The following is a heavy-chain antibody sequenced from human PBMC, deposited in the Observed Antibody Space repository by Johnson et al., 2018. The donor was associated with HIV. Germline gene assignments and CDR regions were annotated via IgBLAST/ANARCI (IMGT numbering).Heavy chain of an antibody. J-gene: IGHJ3*02. V-gene: IGHV3-30*02. CDR2: IRNDGRHK. CDR3: AKSYSSSWYTDAFDI. CDR1: RFTFSSYG. Sequence: QVQLVESGGGVVQPGGSLRLSCEASRFTFSSYGMHWVRQAPGKGLEWVAFIRNDGRHKNYRDSVKGRFTISRDNSKNTLYLQMNSLRAEDTAVYYGAKSYSSSWYTDAFDIWGQGTMVTVSS. D-gene: IGHD6-13*01.